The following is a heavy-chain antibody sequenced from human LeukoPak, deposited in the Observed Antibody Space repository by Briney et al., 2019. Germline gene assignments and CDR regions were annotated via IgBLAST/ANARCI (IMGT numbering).Heavy chain of an antibody. CDR3: ARARYFYHNFIDG. Sequence: SETLSLTCTVSGGSISSYYWSWIRQPPGKGLEWIGYIYYSGGTNYNPSLKSRVTISVDTSKNQFSLRLNSVTAADTAVYYCARARYFYHNFIDGWGKGTTVTVSS. CDR2: IYYSGGT. J-gene: IGHJ6*03. V-gene: IGHV4-59*01. CDR1: GGSISSYY.